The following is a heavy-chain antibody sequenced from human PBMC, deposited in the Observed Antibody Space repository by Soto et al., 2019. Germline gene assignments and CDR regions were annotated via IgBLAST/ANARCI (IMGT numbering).Heavy chain of an antibody. D-gene: IGHD6-13*01. Sequence: EVQLLESGGGLVQPGGSLRLSCAASGFTFRNYAMTWVRQAPGKGLEWVSAISDSGGSTYYADSVTGRFTISRDNYKDTLYLQMISLRAEDTAVYYCAKGWSSSWYYFDYWGQGILVTVSS. J-gene: IGHJ4*02. V-gene: IGHV3-23*01. CDR1: GFTFRNYA. CDR2: ISDSGGST. CDR3: AKGWSSSWYYFDY.